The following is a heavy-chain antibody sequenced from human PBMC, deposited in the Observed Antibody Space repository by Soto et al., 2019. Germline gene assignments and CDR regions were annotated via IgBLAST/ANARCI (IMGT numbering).Heavy chain of an antibody. J-gene: IGHJ6*02. CDR2: INHSASS. V-gene: IGHV4-34*01. D-gene: IGHD3-22*01. CDR1: GGSFTDYY. Sequence: QVQLRQWGAGLLKPSETLALTCAVSGGSFTDYYWGWIRQSPGKGLEWIGEINHSASSTYNPSLASRVTILVDTSKKQFSLRLTSVTAADTAMYYCARGEYDSSGLYSWAPLGFDVWGQGTTVTVSS. CDR3: ARGEYDSSGLYSWAPLGFDV.